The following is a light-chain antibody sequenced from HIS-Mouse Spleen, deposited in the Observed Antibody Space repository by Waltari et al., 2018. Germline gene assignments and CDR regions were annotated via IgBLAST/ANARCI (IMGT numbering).Light chain of an antibody. CDR1: SLRSYY. CDR3: NSRDSSGNHLV. CDR2: GKN. V-gene: IGLV3-19*01. Sequence: SSELTQDPAVSVALGQTVRITCQVDSLRSYYASWYQQKPGRAPVLVIYGKNNRPSGNPDRFSGSSSGNTASLTITGAQAEDEADYYCNSRDSSGNHLVFGGGTKLTVL. J-gene: IGLJ2*01.